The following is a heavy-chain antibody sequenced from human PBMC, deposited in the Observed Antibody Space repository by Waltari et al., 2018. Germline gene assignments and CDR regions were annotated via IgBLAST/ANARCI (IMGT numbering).Heavy chain of an antibody. CDR2: IYYSGST. CDR3: ESSAGYCSGGSCLFQH. CDR1: GGSISSYY. D-gene: IGHD2-15*01. Sequence: QVQLQESGPGLVKPSETLSLTCTVSGGSISSYYWSWIRQPPGKGLEWIGYIYYSGSTNYNPYLKSRVTIAVDTAKKQFSLKLSSVTAADSAVYYWESSAGYCSGGSCLFQHWGQGTLVTVSS. V-gene: IGHV4-59*01. J-gene: IGHJ1*01.